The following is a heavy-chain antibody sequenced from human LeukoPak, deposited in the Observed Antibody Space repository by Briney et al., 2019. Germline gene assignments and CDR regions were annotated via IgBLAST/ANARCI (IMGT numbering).Heavy chain of an antibody. CDR3: ARDFYGSGSYYPAFSWFDP. Sequence: SETLSLTCTVSGDSISIYYWSWIRQPPGKGLEWIGYIYYSGSTNYNPSLESRVTMSIDTSKNQFSLKLTSVTPAGTAVYYCARDFYGSGSYYPAFSWFDPWGQGTLVTVSS. V-gene: IGHV4-59*01. CDR2: IYYSGST. J-gene: IGHJ5*02. CDR1: GDSISIYY. D-gene: IGHD3-10*01.